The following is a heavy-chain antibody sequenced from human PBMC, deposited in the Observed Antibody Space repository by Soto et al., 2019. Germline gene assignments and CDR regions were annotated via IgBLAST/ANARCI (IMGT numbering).Heavy chain of an antibody. CDR1: GYTFTDYY. Sequence: ASVKVSCKASGYTFTDYYMHWVRQAPGQGDEWMGWINPNSGGTNYAQKFEGWVTMTRDTSISTAYMELSRLRSDDTAVYYCARGETGYYGSGSSDYYFDYWGQGTLVTVSS. D-gene: IGHD3-10*01. J-gene: IGHJ4*02. CDR3: ARGETGYYGSGSSDYYFDY. V-gene: IGHV1-2*04. CDR2: INPNSGGT.